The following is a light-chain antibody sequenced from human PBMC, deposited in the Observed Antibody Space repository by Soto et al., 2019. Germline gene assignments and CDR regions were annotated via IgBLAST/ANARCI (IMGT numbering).Light chain of an antibody. Sequence: QSALTQPASVSGSPGQSLTISCTGTSSDVGGYNYVSWYQQHPGKAPKLMIYDVSSRPSGVSNRFSGSKSGNTASLTISGLHAEDEADYYCSSYTRGSTVVFGGGTKLTVL. J-gene: IGLJ3*02. CDR1: SSDVGGYNY. CDR3: SSYTRGSTVV. CDR2: DVS. V-gene: IGLV2-14*03.